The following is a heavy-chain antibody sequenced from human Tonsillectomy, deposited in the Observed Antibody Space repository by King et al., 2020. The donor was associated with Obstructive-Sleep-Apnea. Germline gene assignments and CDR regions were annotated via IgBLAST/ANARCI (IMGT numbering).Heavy chain of an antibody. D-gene: IGHD6-13*01. J-gene: IGHJ6*02. CDR1: GFTFSSYS. CDR3: ASGLDSSSWYQSLWYYYYGMDV. CDR2: ISSSSSYI. V-gene: IGHV3-21*01. Sequence: VQLVESGGGLVKPGGSLRLSCAASGFTFSSYSMNWVRQAPGKGLEWVSSISSSSSYIYYADSVKGRFTISRDNAKNSLYLQMNSLRAEDTAVYYCASGLDSSSWYQSLWYYYYGMDVWGQGTTVTVSS.